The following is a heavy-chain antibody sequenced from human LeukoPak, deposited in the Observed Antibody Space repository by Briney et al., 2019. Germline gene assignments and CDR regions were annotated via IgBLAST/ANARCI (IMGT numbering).Heavy chain of an antibody. CDR1: GGTFSTHA. Sequence: ASVKVSXKASGGTFSTHAVSWVRQAPGQGPEWMGGIIPLTGTTHHAQKFQGRVTIMADGPTNTVYMELSGLKSEDTAVYYCATSARPVVTISFWGQGTLVTVSS. D-gene: IGHD2-21*02. CDR3: ATSARPVVTISF. J-gene: IGHJ4*02. V-gene: IGHV1-69*13. CDR2: IIPLTGTT.